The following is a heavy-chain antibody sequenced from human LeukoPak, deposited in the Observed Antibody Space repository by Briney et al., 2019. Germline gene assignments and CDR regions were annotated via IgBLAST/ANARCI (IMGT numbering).Heavy chain of an antibody. CDR3: DRLVRGLIIPFDY. CDR2: IYYSGST. CDR1: GGSISSGDYY. D-gene: IGHD3-10*01. V-gene: IGHV4-30-4*01. J-gene: IGHJ4*02. Sequence: SETLSLTCTVSGGSISSGDYYWSWIRQPPGKGLEWIGNIYYSGSTYYNPSLKSRVIISVDTSKNQFSLKLTSVTAADTAVYYCDRLVRGLIIPFDYWGQGTLVTVSS.